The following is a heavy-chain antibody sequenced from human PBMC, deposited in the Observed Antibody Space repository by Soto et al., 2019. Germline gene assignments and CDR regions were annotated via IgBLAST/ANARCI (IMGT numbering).Heavy chain of an antibody. Sequence: QVQLVQSGAEVKKPGASVKVSCKSSGYTFTSYAMHWVRQAPGQRLEWMGWINAGNGNTKYSKKFQGRVTITRDPSASTSHMELSSRRSEDTAVYYCAGDLPAVDYWGQGTLVTVSS. CDR2: INAGNGNT. V-gene: IGHV1-3*01. J-gene: IGHJ4*02. CDR3: AGDLPAVDY. CDR1: GYTFTSYA.